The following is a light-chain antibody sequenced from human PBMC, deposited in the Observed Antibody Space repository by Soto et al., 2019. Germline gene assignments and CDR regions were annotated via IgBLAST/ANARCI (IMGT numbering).Light chain of an antibody. CDR1: QNIDIY. CDR2: DAS. CDR3: QQRKIWPPLT. Sequence: EVVLTQSPATLSLSPGERATLSCRASQNIDIYLAWYQQKPGQAPRLLIYDASNRATGIPARFSGSGSGTDFTLTISSLDPDDFAVYYCQQRKIWPPLTFGQGTRLEIK. V-gene: IGKV3-11*01. J-gene: IGKJ5*01.